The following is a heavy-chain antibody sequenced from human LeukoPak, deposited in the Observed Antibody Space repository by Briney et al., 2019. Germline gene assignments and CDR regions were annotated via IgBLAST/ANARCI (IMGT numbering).Heavy chain of an antibody. CDR2: IKQDGSEK. J-gene: IGHJ2*01. CDR1: GFTLSSYW. Sequence: GGSLRLSCAASGFTLSSYWMSWVRQAPGKGLEWVANIKQDGSEKYYVDSVKGRFTISRDNAKNSLYLQMNSLRAEDTAVYYCARDYLRTTVTAPWYFDLWGRGTLVTVSS. CDR3: ARDYLRTTVTAPWYFDL. V-gene: IGHV3-7*01. D-gene: IGHD4-17*01.